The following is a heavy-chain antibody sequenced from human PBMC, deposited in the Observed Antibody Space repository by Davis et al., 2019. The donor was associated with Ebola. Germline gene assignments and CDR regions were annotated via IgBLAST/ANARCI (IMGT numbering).Heavy chain of an antibody. CDR1: GFTVSSNY. Sequence: GESLKISCAASGFTVSSNYMSWVRQAPGKGLEWVSYISSSGSTIYYADSVKGRFTISRDNSKNTLYLQMNSLRAEDTAVYYCARVNRHGDPDYWGQGTLVTVSS. CDR2: ISSSGSTI. CDR3: ARVNRHGDPDY. V-gene: IGHV3-48*01. J-gene: IGHJ4*02. D-gene: IGHD4-17*01.